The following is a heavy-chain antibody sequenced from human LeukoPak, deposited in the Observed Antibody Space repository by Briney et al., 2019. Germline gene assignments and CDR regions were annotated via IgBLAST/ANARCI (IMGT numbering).Heavy chain of an antibody. V-gene: IGHV4-59*01. Sequence: SETLSLTCTVSGGSISSYYWSWIRQPPGKGLEWIGYIYYSGSTNYNPSLKSRVTISVDTSKNQFSLKLSPVTAADTAVYYCARDGGAMAWFDPWGQGTLVTVSS. CDR1: GGSISSYY. CDR3: ARDGGAMAWFDP. CDR2: IYYSGST. D-gene: IGHD3-16*01. J-gene: IGHJ5*02.